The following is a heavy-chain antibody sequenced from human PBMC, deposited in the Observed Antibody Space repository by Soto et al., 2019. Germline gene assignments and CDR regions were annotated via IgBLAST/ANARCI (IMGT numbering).Heavy chain of an antibody. Sequence: GGSLRLSCAASGFTFSGSAMHWVRQASGKGLEWVGLIRSKANSYATAYAASVKGRFTISRDDSKNTAYLQMNSLKTEDTAVYYCTRQPYCSGGSCYDYWGQGTLVTVSS. J-gene: IGHJ4*02. V-gene: IGHV3-73*01. CDR1: GFTFSGSA. D-gene: IGHD2-15*01. CDR3: TRQPYCSGGSCYDY. CDR2: IRSKANSYAT.